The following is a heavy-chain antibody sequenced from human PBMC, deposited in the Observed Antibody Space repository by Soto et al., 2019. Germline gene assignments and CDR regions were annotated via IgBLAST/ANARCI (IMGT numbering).Heavy chain of an antibody. D-gene: IGHD2-2*01. J-gene: IGHJ6*02. Sequence: EVQLVESGGGLVQPGRSLRLSCAASGFTFDDYAMHWVRQAPGKGLEWVSGISWNSGSIGYADSVKGRFTISRDNAKNSLYLKMNSVRGEDTALYYWEKEMPKGGGGGGYYYYGMDVWGQGTTVTVSS. V-gene: IGHV3-9*01. CDR2: ISWNSGSI. CDR3: EKEMPKGGGGGGYYYYGMDV. CDR1: GFTFDDYA.